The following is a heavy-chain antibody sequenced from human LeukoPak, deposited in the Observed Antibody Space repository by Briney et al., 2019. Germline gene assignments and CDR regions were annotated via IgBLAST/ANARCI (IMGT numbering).Heavy chain of an antibody. V-gene: IGHV1-2*02. D-gene: IGHD3-10*01. CDR2: INPNSGGT. CDR3: ARDVRGITMVADY. J-gene: IGHJ4*02. Sequence: ASVKVSCKASGYTFTGYYMHWVRQAPGQGLEWMGWINPNSGGTNYAQKFQGRVTMTRDTSISTAYMEPSRLRSDDTAVYYCARDVRGITMVADYWGQGTLVTVSS. CDR1: GYTFTGYY.